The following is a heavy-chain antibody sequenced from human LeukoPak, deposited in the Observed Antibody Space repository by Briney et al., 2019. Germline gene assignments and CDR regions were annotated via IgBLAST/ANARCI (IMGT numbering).Heavy chain of an antibody. J-gene: IGHJ4*02. CDR1: GFSLSNHW. CDR3: ARDVAGLDY. D-gene: IGHD2-21*01. Sequence: GGSLRLSCTASGFSLSNHWMYWVRQAPGKGLVWVSRINIDGRDTRYADSVKGRFIISRDNSKNTLYLQMNSLRAEDTAVYYCARDVAGLDYWGQGTLVTVSS. V-gene: IGHV3-74*01. CDR2: INIDGRDT.